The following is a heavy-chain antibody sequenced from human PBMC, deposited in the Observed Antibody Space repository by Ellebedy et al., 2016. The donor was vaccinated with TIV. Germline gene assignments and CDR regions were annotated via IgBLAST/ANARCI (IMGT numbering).Heavy chain of an antibody. CDR3: TRGRWGDY. J-gene: IGHJ4*02. D-gene: IGHD7-27*01. CDR1: GGSFSDYF. V-gene: IGHV4-34*01. Sequence: SETLSLTCAVYGGSFSDYFWTWICQSPGKGLEWIGDINYTGDTSYNPSLESRVTFSVDSFKNQFSLKLSSVTAADTAVYYCTRGRWGDYWGQGTLVTVSS. CDR2: INYTGDT.